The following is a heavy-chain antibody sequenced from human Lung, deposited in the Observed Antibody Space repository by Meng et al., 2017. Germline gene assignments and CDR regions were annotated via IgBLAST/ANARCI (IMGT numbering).Heavy chain of an antibody. Sequence: QVQLNQWGGGLVKPSGPLSLPCVVPGGSFSDYYGSWIRQPPGKGLEWIGEINHSGSTNYNPSLESRATISVDTSQNNLSLKLSSVTAADSAVYYCARGPTTMAHDFDYWGQGTLVTVSS. J-gene: IGHJ4*02. CDR3: ARGPTTMAHDFDY. CDR1: GGSFSDYY. V-gene: IGHV4-34*01. CDR2: INHSGST. D-gene: IGHD4-11*01.